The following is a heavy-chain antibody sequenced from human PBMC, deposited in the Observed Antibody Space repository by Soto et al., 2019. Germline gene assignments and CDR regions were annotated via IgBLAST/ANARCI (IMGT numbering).Heavy chain of an antibody. V-gene: IGHV3-20*04. D-gene: IGHD4-17*01. J-gene: IGHJ4*02. CDR1: GFGFDEYG. CDR3: ARDHRWGYEYGDYGDS. CDR2: INRHGDST. Sequence: EVQLVESGGGVVRPGGSLRLSCAASGFGFDEYGMSWVRQGPGKGLEWVSGINRHGDSTGYADCVKGRVTISRDNAKNSLYLQMNSLKADDTAVYYCARDHRWGYEYGDYGDSWGQGTLVTVSS.